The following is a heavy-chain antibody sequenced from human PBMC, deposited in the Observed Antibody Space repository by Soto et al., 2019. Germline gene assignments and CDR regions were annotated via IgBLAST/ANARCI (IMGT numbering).Heavy chain of an antibody. D-gene: IGHD6-6*01. CDR3: AKDRTVAARNFDY. CDR2: INYDGSNK. CDR1: GFIFSSYG. V-gene: IGHV3-33*06. Sequence: QVSLVESGGGAVQRGRSLRVSCAASGFIFSSYGMHWVRQAPGKGLEWVAFINYDGSNKFYGDAVKGRFTISRDNSKNTLYLQMNTLRAEDSAVYYCAKDRTVAARNFDYWGQGTQVTVSS. J-gene: IGHJ4*02.